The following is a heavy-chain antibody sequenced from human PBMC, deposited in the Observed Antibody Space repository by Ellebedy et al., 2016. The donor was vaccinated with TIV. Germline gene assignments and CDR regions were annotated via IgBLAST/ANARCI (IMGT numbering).Heavy chain of an antibody. V-gene: IGHV3-30*02. D-gene: IGHD2-15*01. CDR3: AKDELSW. CDR1: GFTFSSYG. J-gene: IGHJ4*02. Sequence: GESLKISCAASGFTFSSYGMHWVRQAPGKGLEWVAFIRYDGSNKYYADSVKGRFTISRDNSKNTLYLQMNSLRAEDTAVYYCAKDELSWWGQGTLVTVSS. CDR2: IRYDGSNK.